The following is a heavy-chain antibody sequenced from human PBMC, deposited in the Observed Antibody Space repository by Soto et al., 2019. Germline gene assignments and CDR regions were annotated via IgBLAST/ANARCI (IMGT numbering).Heavy chain of an antibody. CDR1: GFTFSSYG. V-gene: IGHV3-30*18. D-gene: IGHD2-15*01. CDR3: AKLPIRGGSAPFDY. Sequence: QVQLVESGGGVVQPGRSLRLSCAASGFTFSSYGMHWVRQAPGKGLELVAVISYDGSNKYYADSVKGRFTISRDNSKNTLYLQMNSLRAEDTAVYYCAKLPIRGGSAPFDYWGQGTLVTVSS. CDR2: ISYDGSNK. J-gene: IGHJ4*02.